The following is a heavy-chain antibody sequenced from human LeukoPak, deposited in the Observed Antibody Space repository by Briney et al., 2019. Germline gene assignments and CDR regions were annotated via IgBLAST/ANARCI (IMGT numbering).Heavy chain of an antibody. CDR1: GGSISSYY. D-gene: IGHD1-26*01. CDR3: ARGPVGPTIPFDH. Sequence: NPSETLSLTCTVSGGSISSYYWSWIRQPPGEGLEWIGYIYYSGSTNYNPSLKSRVTMSVDTSKNQFSLKLSSVTAADTAVYYCARGPVGPTIPFDHWGQGTLVTVSS. V-gene: IGHV4-59*01. CDR2: IYYSGST. J-gene: IGHJ4*02.